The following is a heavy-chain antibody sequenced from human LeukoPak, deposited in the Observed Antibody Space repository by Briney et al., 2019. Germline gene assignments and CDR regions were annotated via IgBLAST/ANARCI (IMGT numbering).Heavy chain of an antibody. CDR1: GYMFSGYY. Sequence: ASVKVSCKASGYMFSGYYMHWVRQAPGQGLEWMGWINPNSGGTKYAQKFQGRVTMTTDTSISTVYMELSRLRSDDTAVYYCARGPPMVRGVIPNWFDPWGQGTLVTVSS. V-gene: IGHV1-2*02. J-gene: IGHJ5*02. D-gene: IGHD3-10*01. CDR2: INPNSGGT. CDR3: ARGPPMVRGVIPNWFDP.